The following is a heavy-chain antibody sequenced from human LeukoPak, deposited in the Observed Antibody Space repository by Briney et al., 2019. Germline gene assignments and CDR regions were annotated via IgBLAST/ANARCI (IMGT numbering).Heavy chain of an antibody. CDR1: GFTFSSYW. CDR2: INTDGSST. D-gene: IGHD4-23*01. J-gene: IGHJ3*02. Sequence: PGGSLRLSCAASGFTFSSYWMHWVRQAPGKGLVWVSRINTDGSSTSYADSVKGRFTISRDNAKNTLYLQMNSLRAEDTALYYCAKDINYAVVTEGLAFDIWGQGTMVTVSS. CDR3: AKDINYAVVTEGLAFDI. V-gene: IGHV3-74*01.